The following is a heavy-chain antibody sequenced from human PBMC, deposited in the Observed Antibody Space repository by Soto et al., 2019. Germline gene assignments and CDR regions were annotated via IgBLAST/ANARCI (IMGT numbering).Heavy chain of an antibody. D-gene: IGHD3-16*01. Sequence: QVQLVESGGGVVQPGTSLRLSCVGSGFTFRSYVIHWVRQAPGKGLEWVALTSYDGSGKYYGDSVRGRFTISRDNSRNTVDLQMDSLRLDDTALYYCARWGTTGGLDVWGQGTLVSVSS. CDR1: GFTFRSYV. V-gene: IGHV3-30*19. CDR3: ARWGTTGGLDV. CDR2: TSYDGSGK. J-gene: IGHJ1*01.